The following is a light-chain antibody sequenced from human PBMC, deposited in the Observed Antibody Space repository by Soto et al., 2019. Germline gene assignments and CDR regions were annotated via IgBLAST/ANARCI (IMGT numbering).Light chain of an antibody. J-gene: IGKJ4*01. V-gene: IGKV3-20*01. CDR3: HQYDSSQLT. Sequence: EIVLTQSPGTLSLSPGERATLSCRASQSVSSSYLAWYQQKPGQAPRLLIYGASSRATGILDSFSGSGSGIDFTLTISRLEPEDFAMYYCHQYDSSQLTSGGGTKVEIK. CDR1: QSVSSSY. CDR2: GAS.